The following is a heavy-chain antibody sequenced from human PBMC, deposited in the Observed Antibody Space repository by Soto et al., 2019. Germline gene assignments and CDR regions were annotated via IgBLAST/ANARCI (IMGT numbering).Heavy chain of an antibody. CDR2: INHIESA. CDR3: AREHSRSAAFDY. CDR1: GGSFSGYS. J-gene: IGHJ4*02. V-gene: IGHV4-34*01. D-gene: IGHD6-6*01. Sequence: SETLSLTCAVSGGSFSGYSWTWIRQPPGKGLEWIEEINHIESANYNSSLKSRVTISVDTSKNQFSLKLTSVTAADTAVYYCAREHSRSAAFDYWGQGTLVTVSS.